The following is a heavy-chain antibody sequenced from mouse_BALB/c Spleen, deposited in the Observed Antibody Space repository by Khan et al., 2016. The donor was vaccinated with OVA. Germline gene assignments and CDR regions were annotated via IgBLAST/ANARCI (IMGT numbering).Heavy chain of an antibody. D-gene: IGHD3-1*01. J-gene: IGHJ2*01. CDR2: IFPGGGYT. Sequence: QVQLKESGAELVRPGTSVKMSCKAAGYTFTNYWICWVKQRPGHGLEWIGDIFPGGGYTNYNEKFKGQATLTADTSSSTAYMQLSTLTSEDSAINYWKRRREARATWDYFDYGGQGTTVTVSS. V-gene: IGHV1-63*02. CDR3: KRRREARATWDYFDY. CDR1: GYTFTNYW.